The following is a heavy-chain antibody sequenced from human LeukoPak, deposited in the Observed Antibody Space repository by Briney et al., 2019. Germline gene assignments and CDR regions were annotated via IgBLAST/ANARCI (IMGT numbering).Heavy chain of an antibody. V-gene: IGHV4-34*01. CDR2: INHSGST. Sequence: PSETLSLTCAVYGGSFSGYYRSWIRQPPGKGLEWIGEINHSGSTNYNPSLKSRVTISVDTSKNQFSLKLSSVTAADTAVYYCARERWRVRGWFDPWGQGTLVTVSS. J-gene: IGHJ5*02. CDR3: ARERWRVRGWFDP. CDR1: GGSFSGYY. D-gene: IGHD6-19*01.